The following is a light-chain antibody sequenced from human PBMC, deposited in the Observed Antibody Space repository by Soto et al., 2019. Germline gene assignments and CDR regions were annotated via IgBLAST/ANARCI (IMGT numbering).Light chain of an antibody. CDR3: QQYGSSPLT. CDR2: GAS. J-gene: IGKJ4*01. CDR1: QSVSSSY. Sequence: VLTQSPCALSMSRGERATLSCRASQSVSSSYLAWYQQKPGQAPRLLIYGASSRATGIPDRFSGSGSGTDSTLTISRLEPEDFAVYYCQQYGSSPLTFGGGTKVDIK. V-gene: IGKV3-20*01.